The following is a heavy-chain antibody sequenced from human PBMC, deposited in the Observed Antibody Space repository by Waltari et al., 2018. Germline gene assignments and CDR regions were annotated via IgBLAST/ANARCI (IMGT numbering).Heavy chain of an antibody. CDR1: GFTFSSYW. Sequence: EVQLVESGGGLVQPGGSLRLSCAASGFTFSSYWMRWVRPAPGKGLEWVANIKQDGSEKYYVDSVKGRFTISRDNAKNSLYLQMNSLRAEDTAVYYCARDRVYYDFWSGYTNWFDPWGQGTLVTVSS. CDR3: ARDRVYYDFWSGYTNWFDP. J-gene: IGHJ5*02. V-gene: IGHV3-7*01. CDR2: IKQDGSEK. D-gene: IGHD3-3*01.